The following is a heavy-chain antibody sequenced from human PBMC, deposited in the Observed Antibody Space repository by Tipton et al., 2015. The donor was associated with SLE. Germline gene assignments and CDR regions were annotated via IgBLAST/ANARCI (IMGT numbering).Heavy chain of an antibody. CDR2: IYHRGNA. J-gene: IGHJ4*02. CDR3: TRGPLDSIFDS. D-gene: IGHD3-22*01. V-gene: IGHV4-59*04. CDR1: GGSLSRYY. Sequence: TLSLTCTVSGGSLSRYYWGWIRQPPGKGLEWIGTIYHRGNAYYNPSLKSRVTLSVDTSKNQFSLKVASLTAADTAMYYCTRGPLDSIFDSWGQGSLVSVSS.